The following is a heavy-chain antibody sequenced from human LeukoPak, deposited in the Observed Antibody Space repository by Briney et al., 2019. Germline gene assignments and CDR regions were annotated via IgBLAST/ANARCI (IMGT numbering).Heavy chain of an antibody. CDR2: IYHSGST. V-gene: IGHV4-38-2*02. D-gene: IGHD2-2*01. J-gene: IGHJ4*02. Sequence: PSETLSLTCTVSGDSIRISWWAWIRQPPGKGLEWIGSIYHSGSTYYNPSLKSRVTISVDTSKNQFSLKLSSVTAADTAVYYCARLPAAAIHGAYWGQGTLVTVSS. CDR1: GDSIRISW. CDR3: ARLPAAAIHGAY.